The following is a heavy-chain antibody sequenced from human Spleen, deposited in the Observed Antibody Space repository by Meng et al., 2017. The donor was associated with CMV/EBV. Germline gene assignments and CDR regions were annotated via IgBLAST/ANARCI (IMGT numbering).Heavy chain of an antibody. CDR3: TKGGGERVTFDAMDV. CDR2: ISGNTGSI. V-gene: IGHV3-9*01. J-gene: IGHJ6*02. Sequence: GGSLRLSCAASGFTFRSYWMHWVRQTPGEGLEWVSGISGNTGSIGYADSVKGRFTISRDNAKKTLSLQINTLRAEDTALYYCTKGGGERVTFDAMDVWGQGTTVTVSS. CDR1: GFTFRSYW. D-gene: IGHD2-21*02.